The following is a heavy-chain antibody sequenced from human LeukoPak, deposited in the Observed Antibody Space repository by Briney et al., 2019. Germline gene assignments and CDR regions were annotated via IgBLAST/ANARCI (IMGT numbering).Heavy chain of an antibody. V-gene: IGHV1-46*01. Sequence: GASVKVSCKASGYDFTTNYIHWVRQAPGQGLQWMGTINPCVGSTTYGQRFRGRVTMTRDTSTATVYMDLSSLTSEDTAIYYCAKGYCTGASCYVLDSWGQGTLVTVSS. CDR2: INPCVGST. CDR3: AKGYCTGASCYVLDS. CDR1: GYDFTTNY. D-gene: IGHD2-15*01. J-gene: IGHJ4*02.